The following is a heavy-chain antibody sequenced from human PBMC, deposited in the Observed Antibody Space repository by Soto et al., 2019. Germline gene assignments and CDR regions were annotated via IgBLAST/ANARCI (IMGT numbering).Heavy chain of an antibody. Sequence: GGSLRLSCAASGFTFDDYAMHWVRQAPGKGLEWVSGISWNSGSIGYADSVKGRFTISRDNAKNSLYLQMNSLRAEDTALYYCAKPRDYDFWSGPFDYWGQGTLVTVSS. V-gene: IGHV3-9*01. D-gene: IGHD3-3*01. CDR3: AKPRDYDFWSGPFDY. CDR2: ISWNSGSI. J-gene: IGHJ4*02. CDR1: GFTFDDYA.